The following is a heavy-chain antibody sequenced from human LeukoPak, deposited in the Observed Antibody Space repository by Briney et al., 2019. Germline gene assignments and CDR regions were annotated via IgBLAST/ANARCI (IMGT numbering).Heavy chain of an antibody. D-gene: IGHD6-6*01. CDR2: IYYSGYT. V-gene: IGHV4-39*01. CDR1: GGSISSSSYY. Sequence: PSETLSLTCTVSGGSISSSSYYWGWIRQPPGKGLEWIGSIYYSGYTYYTPSLKSRVTISVDTSKNQFSLKLSSVTATDTAVYYCARHRGSSSNFDYWGQGTLVTVSS. J-gene: IGHJ4*02. CDR3: ARHRGSSSNFDY.